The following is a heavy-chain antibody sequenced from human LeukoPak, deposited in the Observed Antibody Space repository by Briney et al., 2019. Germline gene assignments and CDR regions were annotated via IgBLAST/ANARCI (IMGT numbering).Heavy chain of an antibody. V-gene: IGHV3-23*01. Sequence: GGSLRLSCAVSGITLSNYGMSWVRQAPGKGLEWVAGISDSGGSTKYADSVNGRFTIARDNRKNTLYLQMNSLRAEDTAIYFCAKAPATGEGYYFYYMDVWGKGTTVTVSS. CDR2: ISDSGGST. CDR3: AKAPATGEGYYFYYMDV. CDR1: GITLSNYG. J-gene: IGHJ6*03. D-gene: IGHD7-27*01.